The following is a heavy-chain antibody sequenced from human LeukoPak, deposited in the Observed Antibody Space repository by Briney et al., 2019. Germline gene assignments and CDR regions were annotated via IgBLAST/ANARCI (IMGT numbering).Heavy chain of an antibody. CDR2: IYYSGST. J-gene: IGHJ4*02. CDR1: GGSISSYY. D-gene: IGHD5-18*01. V-gene: IGHV4-59*01. CDR3: ARDHTAMGFDY. Sequence: KPSETLSLTCTVSGGSISSYYWSWIRQPPGKGLEWIGYIYYSGSTNYNPSLKSRVTISVDTSKNQFSLKLSSVTAADTAVYYCARDHTAMGFDYWGQGTLVTVSS.